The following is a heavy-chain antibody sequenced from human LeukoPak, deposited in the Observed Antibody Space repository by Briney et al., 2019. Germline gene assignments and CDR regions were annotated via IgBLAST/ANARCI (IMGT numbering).Heavy chain of an antibody. D-gene: IGHD6-19*01. J-gene: IGHJ4*02. CDR2: ISSSSSYI. CDR1: GFTFSSYS. CDR3: ASPVKQWLTPFDH. V-gene: IGHV3-21*01. Sequence: PGGSLRLSCAASGFTFSSYSMNWVRQAPGKGLEWVSSISSSSSYIYYADSVKGRFTISRDNAKNSLYLQMNSLRAEDTAVYYCASPVKQWLTPFDHWGQGTLVTVSS.